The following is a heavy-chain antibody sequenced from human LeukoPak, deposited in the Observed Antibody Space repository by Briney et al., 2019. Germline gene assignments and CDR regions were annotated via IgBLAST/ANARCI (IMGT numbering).Heavy chain of an antibody. V-gene: IGHV3-23*01. CDR2: IFPIVGEI. Sequence: GGSLRLSCAASGFTFSNYWMHWVRQAPGKGLEWVSSIFPIVGEIQYADSVRGRFTISRDNSKSTLSLQMNSLRAEDTAIYYCATYRQVLLPFESWGQGTLVTVSS. CDR3: ATYRQVLLPFES. J-gene: IGHJ4*02. CDR1: GFTFSNYW. D-gene: IGHD2-8*02.